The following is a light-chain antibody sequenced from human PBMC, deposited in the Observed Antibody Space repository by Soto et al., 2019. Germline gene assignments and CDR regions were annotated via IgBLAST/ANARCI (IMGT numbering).Light chain of an antibody. CDR1: SSNIGSNN. J-gene: IGLJ3*02. CDR2: PNS. V-gene: IGLV1-47*01. Sequence: QSVLTQSPSASGTPGQRVSISCSGSSSNIGSNNVYWYQHFPGSAPRFLIYPNSPRPSGVPDRFSASKSGTSASLVISGLRPEDEATYYCATWDDSPSGRSWVFGGGTKVIVL. CDR3: ATWDDSPSGRSWV.